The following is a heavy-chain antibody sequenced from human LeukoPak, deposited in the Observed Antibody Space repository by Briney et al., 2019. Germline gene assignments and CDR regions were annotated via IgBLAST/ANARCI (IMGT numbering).Heavy chain of an antibody. V-gene: IGHV3-30*18. CDR1: GFIFSSYG. CDR3: AKDWRWELLKGAFNV. CDR2: ISYDGSNK. D-gene: IGHD2-15*01. J-gene: IGHJ3*01. Sequence: PGGSLRLSCAASGFIFSSYGMHWVRQAPGKGLEWVAVISYDGSNKDYADSVKGRFTISRDNSKNTLYLQMNSLRTEDTAVYYCAKDWRWELLKGAFNVWGPGTMVTVSA.